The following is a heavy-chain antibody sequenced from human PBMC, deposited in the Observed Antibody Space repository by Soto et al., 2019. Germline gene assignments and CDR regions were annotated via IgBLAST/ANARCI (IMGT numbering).Heavy chain of an antibody. J-gene: IGHJ6*03. V-gene: IGHV1-18*01. CDR1: GYTFTSYG. Sequence: GASVKVSCKASGYTFTSYGISWVRQAPGQGLEWMGWISAYNGNTNYAQKLQGRVTMTTDTSTSTAYMELRSLRSDDTAVYYCAKGIGISWLVPYHYYMDVWGKGTTVTLSS. D-gene: IGHD2-2*01. CDR3: AKGIGISWLVPYHYYMDV. CDR2: ISAYNGNT.